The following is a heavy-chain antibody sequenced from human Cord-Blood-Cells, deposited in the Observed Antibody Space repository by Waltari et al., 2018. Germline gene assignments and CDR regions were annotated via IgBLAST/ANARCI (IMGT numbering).Heavy chain of an antibody. CDR1: GGSFSGYY. J-gene: IGHJ5*02. V-gene: IGHV4-34*01. CDR3: ARGYNWNYNWFDP. Sequence: QVQLQPWGAGLLKPSETLSLTCAVYGGSFSGYYWRLIRQPPGKGLEWIGEINHSGSTNYNPSLKSRVTISVDTSKNQFSLKLSSVTAADTAVYYCARGYNWNYNWFDPWGQGTLVTVSS. CDR2: INHSGST. D-gene: IGHD1-7*01.